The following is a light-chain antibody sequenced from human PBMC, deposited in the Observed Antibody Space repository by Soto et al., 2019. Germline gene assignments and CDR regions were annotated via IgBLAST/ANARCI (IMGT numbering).Light chain of an antibody. J-gene: IGKJ1*01. CDR3: QQYNNWPRRT. V-gene: IGKV3-15*01. CDR2: GAS. CDR1: QSVSSN. Sequence: EIVRTQSPATLSVSRGERATLSCRASQSVSSNLAWYQQKPGQAPRLLIYGASTRATGIPARFSGSGSGTEFTLTISSLQSEDFAVYYCQQYNNWPRRTFGQGTKVDI.